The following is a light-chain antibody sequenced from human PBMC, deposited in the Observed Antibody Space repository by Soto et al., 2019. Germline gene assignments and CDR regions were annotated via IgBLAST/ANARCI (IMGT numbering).Light chain of an antibody. CDR3: CSYAGSFTVV. CDR2: DVT. J-gene: IGLJ2*01. V-gene: IGLV2-11*01. Sequence: QSALTQPRSVSGSPGQSVTISCTGTSSDIGDYIYVSWYQQHPGKAPKLMIYDVTKRPSGVPDRFSASKSGNTASLTISGLQAEDEADYYCCSYAGSFTVVFGGGTKVTVL. CDR1: SSDIGDYIY.